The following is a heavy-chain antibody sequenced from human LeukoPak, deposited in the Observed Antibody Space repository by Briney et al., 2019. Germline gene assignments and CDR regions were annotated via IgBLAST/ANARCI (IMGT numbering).Heavy chain of an antibody. CDR3: ASRGDYDFWSGSGYYFDY. CDR1: GGSFSGYY. J-gene: IGHJ4*02. Sequence: SETLSLTCAVYGGSFSGYYWSWIRQPPGKGLEWIGEIYHSGSTNYNPSLKSRVTISVDKSKNQFSLKLSSVTAADTAVYYCASRGDYDFWSGSGYYFDYWGQGTLVTVSS. V-gene: IGHV4-34*01. CDR2: IYHSGST. D-gene: IGHD3-3*01.